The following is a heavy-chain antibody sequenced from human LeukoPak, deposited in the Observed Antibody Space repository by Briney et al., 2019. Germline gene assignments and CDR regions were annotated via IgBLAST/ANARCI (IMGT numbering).Heavy chain of an antibody. D-gene: IGHD3-16*01. CDR2: ISGSGDST. CDR1: GITFSRYT. J-gene: IGHJ6*02. V-gene: IGHV3-23*01. CDR3: ARGGMGAYYYYGLDV. Sequence: GGSLRLSCAASGITFSRYTMTWVRQAPGKGLEWASGISGSGDSTPYADSVKGRFTISRDNSKNTLYLQMNSLRAEDTAIYYCARGGMGAYYYYGLDVWGQGTTVTVSS.